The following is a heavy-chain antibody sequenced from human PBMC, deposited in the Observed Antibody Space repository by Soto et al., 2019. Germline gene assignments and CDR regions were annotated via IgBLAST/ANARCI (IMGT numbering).Heavy chain of an antibody. Sequence: SETLSLTCAVYGGSFSGYYWSWIRQPPGKGLEWIGEINHSGSTNYNPSLKSRVTISVDTSKNQFSLKLSSVTAADTAVYYCARQDFVLLWFGELFPTPRAFDIWGQGTMVTVSS. J-gene: IGHJ3*02. CDR1: GGSFSGYY. CDR3: ARQDFVLLWFGELFPTPRAFDI. V-gene: IGHV4-34*01. CDR2: INHSGST. D-gene: IGHD3-10*01.